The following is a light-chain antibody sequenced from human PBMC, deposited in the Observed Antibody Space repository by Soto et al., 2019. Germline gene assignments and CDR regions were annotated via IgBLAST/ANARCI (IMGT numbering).Light chain of an antibody. J-gene: IGKJ3*01. V-gene: IGKV3-15*01. CDR1: QSVSSN. CDR2: GAS. Sequence: EIVMTQSPATLSVSPGERATLSCRASQSVSSNLAWYQQKPGQAPRLLIYGASNRATGIPARFSGSGSGTEFTLTISSLQSEDFAVYYCQQYNNWPLFTFGPGTKVHIK. CDR3: QQYNNWPLFT.